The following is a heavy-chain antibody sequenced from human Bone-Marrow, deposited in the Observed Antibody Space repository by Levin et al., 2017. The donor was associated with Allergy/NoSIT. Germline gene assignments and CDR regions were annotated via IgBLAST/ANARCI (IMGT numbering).Heavy chain of an antibody. Sequence: SETLSLTCAVYGGSFSGYYWSWIRQPPGKGLEWIGEINHSGSTNYNPSLKSRVTISVDTSKNQFSLKLSSVTAADTAVYYCARGRIGRTTNWFDPWGQGTLVTVSS. CDR3: ARGRIGRTTNWFDP. V-gene: IGHV4-34*01. J-gene: IGHJ5*02. CDR2: INHSGST. CDR1: GGSFSGYY. D-gene: IGHD2/OR15-2a*01.